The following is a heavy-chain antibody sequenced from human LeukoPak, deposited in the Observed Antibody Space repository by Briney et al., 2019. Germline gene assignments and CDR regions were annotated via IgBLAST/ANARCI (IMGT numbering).Heavy chain of an antibody. CDR1: GFTFSRYS. CDR3: AREAGTGERWYFDL. V-gene: IGHV3-21*01. D-gene: IGHD7-27*01. J-gene: IGHJ2*01. Sequence: GGSLRLSCVASGFTFSRYSMNWVRQAPGKGLEWVSSIDTSTTYMTYADLVKGRFNISRDNARNSLYLQMNSLRGEDTAVYYCAREAGTGERWYFDLWGRGTLVTVSS. CDR2: IDTSTTYM.